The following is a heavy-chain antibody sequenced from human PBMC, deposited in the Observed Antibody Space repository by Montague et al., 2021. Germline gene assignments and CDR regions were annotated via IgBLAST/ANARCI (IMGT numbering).Heavy chain of an antibody. D-gene: IGHD2/OR15-2a*01. CDR3: ARHRSRHHSMAFVASDHYFYMDV. V-gene: IGHV4-39*01. CDR2: LDYSGTT. CDR1: GDSISSKGNF. Sequence: SETLSLTCSVSGDSISSKGNFWGWIRQPPGKGLEWIGVLDYSGTTYYSPSLRSRVTISVDTFKSQFSLKVTAVTAADTAVYYCARHRSRHHSMAFVASDHYFYMDVWGTGTTVAVSS. J-gene: IGHJ6*03.